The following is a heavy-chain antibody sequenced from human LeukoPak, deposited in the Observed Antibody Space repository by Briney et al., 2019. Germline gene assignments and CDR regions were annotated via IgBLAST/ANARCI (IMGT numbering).Heavy chain of an antibody. V-gene: IGHV3-21*04. D-gene: IGHD6-13*01. Sequence: GGSLRLSCAASGFTLRSYSMIWVRQAPGKGLEWISSISSSSSYIFYADSVKGRFTISRDNALNSLYLQMNSLRAEDTAIYYCARSIPYGTTWYGRSDYWGQGTLVTVSS. CDR1: GFTLRSYS. J-gene: IGHJ4*02. CDR2: ISSSSSYI. CDR3: ARSIPYGTTWYGRSDY.